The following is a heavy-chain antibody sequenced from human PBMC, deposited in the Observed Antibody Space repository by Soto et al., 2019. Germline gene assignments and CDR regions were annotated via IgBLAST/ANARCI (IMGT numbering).Heavy chain of an antibody. Sequence: EAQLLESGGGLVQPGGSLRLSCAASGFTFNTFALTWVRQPPGKRLEWVSSITVDGGSIYYVDSVKDRFTVSRDNSKNTPYLQMDSLRAEETAVYYCAKVVYERSVNDALDIWGQGTMVTVSS. V-gene: IGHV3-23*01. CDR1: GFTFNTFA. D-gene: IGHD3-22*01. CDR3: AKVVYERSVNDALDI. J-gene: IGHJ3*02. CDR2: ITVDGGSI.